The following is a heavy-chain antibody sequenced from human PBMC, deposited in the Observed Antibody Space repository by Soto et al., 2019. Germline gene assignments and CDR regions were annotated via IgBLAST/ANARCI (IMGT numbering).Heavy chain of an antibody. V-gene: IGHV3-7*03. D-gene: IGHD1-7*01. CDR3: ARDLNGDWNYGES. Sequence: GGSLRLSCAASGFIFSSYWMSWVRQAPGRGLEWVANIKQDGSEKYYVDSVKGRFTISRDNAKTSLYLLMNSLRAEDTAVYYCARDLNGDWNYGESWGQGSLVTVSS. CDR1: GFIFSSYW. J-gene: IGHJ5*02. CDR2: IKQDGSEK.